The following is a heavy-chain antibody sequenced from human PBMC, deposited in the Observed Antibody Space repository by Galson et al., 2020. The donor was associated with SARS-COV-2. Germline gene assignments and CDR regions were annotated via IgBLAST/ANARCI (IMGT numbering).Heavy chain of an antibody. CDR2: IWYDGSNK. D-gene: IGHD4-17*01. J-gene: IGHJ6*02. CDR1: GFTFSSYG. Sequence: GGSLRLSCAASGFTFSSYGMHWVRQAPGKGLEWVAVIWYDGSNKYYADSVKGRFTISRDNSKNTLYLQMNSLRAEDTAVYYCAKGLSSIWDGDYFTYYYYYGMDVWGQGTTVTVSS. V-gene: IGHV3-33*06. CDR3: AKGLSSIWDGDYFTYYYYYGMDV.